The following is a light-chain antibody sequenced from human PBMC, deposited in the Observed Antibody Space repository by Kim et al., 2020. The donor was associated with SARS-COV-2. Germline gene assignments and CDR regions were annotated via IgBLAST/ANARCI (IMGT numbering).Light chain of an antibody. J-gene: IGLJ3*02. Sequence: SYELTQPPSVSVAPGKTARITCGGNNIGSKSVHWYQQKPGQAPVLVIYYDSDRPSGIPERISGSNSGNTATLTISRVEAGDEADYYCQVWDSSSDHLRVFGGWTQLTVL. CDR3: QVWDSSSDHLRV. V-gene: IGLV3-21*04. CDR1: NIGSKS. CDR2: YDS.